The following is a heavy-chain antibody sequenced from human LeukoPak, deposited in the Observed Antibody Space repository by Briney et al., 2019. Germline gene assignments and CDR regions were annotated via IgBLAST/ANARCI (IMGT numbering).Heavy chain of an antibody. D-gene: IGHD4-11*01. V-gene: IGHV3-30*02. J-gene: IGHJ4*02. Sequence: GGSLRLSCAASGFSFSDYGMHWVRQAPGRGLEWVAFIRYDGTEKYYADSVKGRFTISRDNSKNTLYLQMNSLRVEDTAVYYCTREDHSNYNYWGQGTLVTVSS. CDR2: IRYDGTEK. CDR3: TREDHSNYNY. CDR1: GFSFSDYG.